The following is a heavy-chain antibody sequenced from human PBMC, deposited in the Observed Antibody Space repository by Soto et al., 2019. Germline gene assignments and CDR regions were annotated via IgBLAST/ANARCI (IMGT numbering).Heavy chain of an antibody. CDR2: INPNSGGT. J-gene: IGHJ4*02. Sequence: QVQLVQSGAEVKKPGASVKVSCRASGYSFTAYDMYWVRQAPGQGLEWMGWINPNSGGTNYAQNFQGRITMTRDTSISTAYLELSRLRSDDTAVYYCARGNNWNTLDYWGKGTLVTVST. CDR3: ARGNNWNTLDY. CDR1: GYSFTAYD. V-gene: IGHV1-2*02. D-gene: IGHD1-20*01.